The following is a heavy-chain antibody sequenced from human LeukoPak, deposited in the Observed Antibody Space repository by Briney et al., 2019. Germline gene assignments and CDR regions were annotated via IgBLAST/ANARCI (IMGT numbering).Heavy chain of an antibody. CDR3: VTQYSSAPYDIDF. V-gene: IGHV4-39*01. CDR1: GASNITTSYF. Sequence: SETLSLTCTVSGASNITTSYFWGWIRQSPGEGLEWIGIVYYSGTAYYNPSLQSRVTISVDTSKNQFSLRLTSVNAADTAIYYCVTQYSSAPYDIDFWGQGILVTVSS. J-gene: IGHJ4*02. CDR2: VYYSGTA. D-gene: IGHD6-19*01.